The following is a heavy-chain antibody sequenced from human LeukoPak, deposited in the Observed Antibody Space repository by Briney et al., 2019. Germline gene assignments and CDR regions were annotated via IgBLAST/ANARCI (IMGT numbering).Heavy chain of an antibody. CDR1: GFTLSRYA. CDR3: AKGGRECTSTTCYTLYNWFDP. Sequence: GGSLRLSCAASGFTLSRYAMNWVRQVPGKGLEWVSSINNYGGSRNYADSVKGRFTIPRDNSKNTLYLQMNSLRAEDTAIYYCAKGGRECTSTTCYTLYNWFDPWGQGTLVTVSS. D-gene: IGHD2-2*02. V-gene: IGHV3-23*01. CDR2: INNYGGSR. J-gene: IGHJ5*02.